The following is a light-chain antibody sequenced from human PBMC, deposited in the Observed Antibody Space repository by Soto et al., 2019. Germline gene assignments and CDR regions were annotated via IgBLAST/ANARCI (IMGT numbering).Light chain of an antibody. CDR1: QTTSPKY. Sequence: EIELTQSPGTLSLSPGESATLSCRVSQTTSPKYVAWYQQRRGLAPRLLVYGASKRAAGTPDRFRGSGSGSELSLTISGLEPEDFAVYFCQHFGSSPPVIFGQGTRLEIK. V-gene: IGKV3-20*01. CDR3: QHFGSSPPVI. J-gene: IGKJ5*01. CDR2: GAS.